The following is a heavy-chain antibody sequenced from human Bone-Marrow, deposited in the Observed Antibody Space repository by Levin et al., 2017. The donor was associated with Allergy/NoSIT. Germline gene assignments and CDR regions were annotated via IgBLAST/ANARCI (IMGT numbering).Heavy chain of an antibody. CDR1: GFTFSNAW. J-gene: IGHJ4*02. D-gene: IGHD2-2*02. V-gene: IGHV3-15*01. Sequence: GGSLRLSCAASGFTFSNAWMSWVRQAPGKGLEWVGRIKSKTDGGTTDYAAPVKGRFTISRDDSKNTLYLQMNSLKTEDTAVYYCTTEWFVVVPAAITPFDYWGQGTLVTVSS. CDR2: IKSKTDGGTT. CDR3: TTEWFVVVPAAITPFDY.